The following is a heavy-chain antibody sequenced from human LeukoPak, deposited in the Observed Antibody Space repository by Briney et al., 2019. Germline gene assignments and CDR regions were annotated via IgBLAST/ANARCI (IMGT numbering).Heavy chain of an antibody. CDR3: VKGGWLDN. CDR2: VSSSGDNR. V-gene: IGHV3-23*01. Sequence: GGSLRLSCAASGFTLSSYDMNWVRQAPGKGLEWVSGVSSSGDNRHYADSVKGRFTISRDNSNNTLYLHTNSLRAEDTAVYYCVKGGWLDNWGQGTLVTVSS. CDR1: GFTLSSYD. J-gene: IGHJ4*02. D-gene: IGHD6-19*01.